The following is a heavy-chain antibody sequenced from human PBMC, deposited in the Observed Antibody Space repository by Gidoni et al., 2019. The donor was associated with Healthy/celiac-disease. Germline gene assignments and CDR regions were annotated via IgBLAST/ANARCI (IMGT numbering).Heavy chain of an antibody. CDR1: GYSISSGYY. Sequence: QVQLQESGPGLVKPSETLSLTCAVSGYSISSGYYWGWIRQPPGKGLEWIGSIYHSGSTYYNPSLKSRVTISVDTSKNQFSLKLSSVTAADTAVYYCARVGSSGSLYYYGMDVWGQGTTVTVSS. CDR2: IYHSGST. CDR3: ARVGSSGSLYYYGMDV. J-gene: IGHJ6*02. V-gene: IGHV4-38-2*01. D-gene: IGHD3-22*01.